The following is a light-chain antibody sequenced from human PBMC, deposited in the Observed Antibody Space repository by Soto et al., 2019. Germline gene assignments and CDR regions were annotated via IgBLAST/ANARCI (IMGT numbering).Light chain of an antibody. Sequence: QSVLTQPPSASGTPGQRVTISCSGSSSNIGSNPVNWYQQLPVTAPKLLIYSNNQRPSGVPARFSGSKSGTSASLAISGLQPEDEADYYCAAWDDSLNGFAFGTGTKVTV. CDR3: AAWDDSLNGFA. J-gene: IGLJ1*01. CDR1: SSNIGSNP. CDR2: SNN. V-gene: IGLV1-44*01.